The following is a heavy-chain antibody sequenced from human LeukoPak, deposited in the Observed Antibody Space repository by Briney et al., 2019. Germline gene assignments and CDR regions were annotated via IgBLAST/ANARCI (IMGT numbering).Heavy chain of an antibody. CDR1: GGSISSYY. Sequence: SETLSLTCTVSGGSISSYYWSWIRQPAGRGLEWIGRIYTSGSTNYNPSLKSRVTISVDTSKNQFSLKLSSVTAADTAVYYCAGKGLRRRFDYWGQGTLVTVSS. J-gene: IGHJ4*02. CDR2: IYTSGST. V-gene: IGHV4-4*07. CDR3: AGKGLRRRFDY. D-gene: IGHD3-16*01.